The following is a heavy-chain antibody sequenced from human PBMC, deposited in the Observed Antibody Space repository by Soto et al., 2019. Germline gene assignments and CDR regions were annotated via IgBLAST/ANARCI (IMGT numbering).Heavy chain of an antibody. V-gene: IGHV3-74*01. J-gene: IGHJ4*01. CDR1: GFTFSSYW. Sequence: GGSLRLSCAASGFTFSSYWMHWVRQAPGKGLMWVSRIHNDGSTTRYADSVKGRFTISRDNAKNTLYLQMSSLRVEDTAVYYCARDNWNSYWGQVTLVTVSS. CDR2: IHNDGSTT. CDR3: ARDNWNSY. D-gene: IGHD1-7*01.